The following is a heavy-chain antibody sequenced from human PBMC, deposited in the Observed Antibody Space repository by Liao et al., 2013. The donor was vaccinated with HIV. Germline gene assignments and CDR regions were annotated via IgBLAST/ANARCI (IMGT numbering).Heavy chain of an antibody. CDR1: GGSVSSGDYY. V-gene: IGHV4-30-4*08. D-gene: IGHD3-3*01. Sequence: QVQLQESGPGLVKPSQTLSLTCTVSGGSVSSGDYYWSWIRQAPGRGLEWIGYIYYSGTAYYNPSLKSHVAISVDTSKNQFSLKLSSVNAADTAVYYCARDRGDFWSGVDAFDIWGQGTMVTVSS. CDR3: ARDRGDFWSGVDAFDI. CDR2: IYYSGTA. J-gene: IGHJ3*02.